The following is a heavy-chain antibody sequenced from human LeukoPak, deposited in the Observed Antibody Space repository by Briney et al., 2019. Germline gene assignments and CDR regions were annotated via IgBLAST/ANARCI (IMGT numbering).Heavy chain of an antibody. J-gene: IGHJ4*02. Sequence: PWASVKVSCKASGYTFTGYYMHWVRQAPGQGLEWMGWINPNSGGTNYAQKFQGRVTMTRDTSISTAYMELSRLRSDDTAVYYCATLGSGKWERSPDADYWGQGTLVTVSS. V-gene: IGHV1-2*02. CDR2: INPNSGGT. D-gene: IGHD1-26*01. CDR3: ATLGSGKWERSPDADY. CDR1: GYTFTGYY.